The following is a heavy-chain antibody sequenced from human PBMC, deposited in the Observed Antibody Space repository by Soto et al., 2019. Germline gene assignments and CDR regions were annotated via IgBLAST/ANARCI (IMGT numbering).Heavy chain of an antibody. V-gene: IGHV1-69*13. D-gene: IGHD3-3*01. CDR2: IIPIFGTA. CDR1: GGTFSSYA. Sequence: ASVKVSCKASGGTFSSYAISWVRQAPGQGLEWMGGIIPIFGTANYAQKFQGRVTITADESTSTAYMELSSLRSEDTAVYYCARSRTEITIFGVVGEEPYYYSMDVWGQGTTVTVSS. CDR3: ARSRTEITIFGVVGEEPYYYSMDV. J-gene: IGHJ6*02.